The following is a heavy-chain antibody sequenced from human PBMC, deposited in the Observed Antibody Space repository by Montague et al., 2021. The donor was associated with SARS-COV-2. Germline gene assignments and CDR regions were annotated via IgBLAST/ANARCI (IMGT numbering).Heavy chain of an antibody. V-gene: IGHV3-23*01. CDR2: SSGSDGGT. D-gene: IGHD3-10*01. CDR3: AKDSYYYGLGYGMDV. CDR1: GFTFSNSA. J-gene: IGHJ6*02. Sequence: SLRLSCAASGFTFSNSAMNWVRQAPGKGLEWVSGSSGSDGGTHXXXSXXXRFTLSRDNSKNVLYLQMHSLGAEDTALYYCAKDSYYYGLGYGMDVWGQGTTVTVSS.